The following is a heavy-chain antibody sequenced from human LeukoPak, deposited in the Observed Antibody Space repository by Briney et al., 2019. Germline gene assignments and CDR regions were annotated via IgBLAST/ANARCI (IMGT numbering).Heavy chain of an antibody. CDR2: INPHNGDT. Sequence: ASVKVSCKASGYTFIGYYLHWVRQAPGQGLEWMGWINPHNGDTNYAQKFQGRVTMTRDTSITTAYMDLSRLKSDDTAVYYCARDRRRDLFHAFDIWGRGTTVTVSP. CDR3: ARDRRRDLFHAFDI. D-gene: IGHD1-14*01. V-gene: IGHV1-2*02. CDR1: GYTFIGYY. J-gene: IGHJ3*02.